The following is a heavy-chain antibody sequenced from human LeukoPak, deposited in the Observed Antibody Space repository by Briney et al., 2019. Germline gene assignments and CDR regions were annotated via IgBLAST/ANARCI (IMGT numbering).Heavy chain of an antibody. CDR2: IIPIFGTA. V-gene: IGHV1-69*06. J-gene: IGHJ4*02. D-gene: IGHD3-10*01. Sequence: GASVKVSCKSSGGTFSSYAISWVRQAPGQGLELMGGIIPIFGTANYAQKFQGRVTITADKSTSTAYMELSSLRSEDTAVYYCASEVLWLGELLYFDYWGQGTLVTVSS. CDR1: GGTFSSYA. CDR3: ASEVLWLGELLYFDY.